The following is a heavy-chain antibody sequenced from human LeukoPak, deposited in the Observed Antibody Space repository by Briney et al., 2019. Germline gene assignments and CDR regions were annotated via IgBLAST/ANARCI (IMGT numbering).Heavy chain of an antibody. J-gene: IGHJ4*02. CDR2: ISSSGSTI. CDR1: GFTFSSYA. V-gene: IGHV3-48*03. D-gene: IGHD1-26*01. CDR3: ARVGATWGVGYYFDY. Sequence: GGSLRLSCAASGFTFSSYAMNWVRQAPGKGLEWVSYISSSGSTIYYADSVKGRFTISRDNAKNSLYLQMNSLRAEDTAVYYCARVGATWGVGYYFDYWGQGTLVTVSS.